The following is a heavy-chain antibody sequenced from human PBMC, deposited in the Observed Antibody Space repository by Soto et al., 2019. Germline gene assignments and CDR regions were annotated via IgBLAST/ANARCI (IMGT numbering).Heavy chain of an antibody. CDR1: GYSFTSYW. V-gene: IGHV5-51*01. CDR2: IYPGDSDT. CDR3: ASPASSSSARDYYYGMDV. Sequence: PGESLKISCKGSGYSFTSYWIGWVRQMPGKGLEWMGIIYPGDSDTRYSPSFQGQVTISADKSISTAYLQWSSLKASDTAMYYCASPASSSSARDYYYGMDVWGQGTTVTVSS. D-gene: IGHD6-6*01. J-gene: IGHJ6*02.